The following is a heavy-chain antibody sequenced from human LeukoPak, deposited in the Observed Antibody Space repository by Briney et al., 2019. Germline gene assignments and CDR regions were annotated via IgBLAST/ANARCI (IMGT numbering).Heavy chain of an antibody. V-gene: IGHV1-69*06. CDR2: IIPMFGTA. Sequence: SVKVSCKASGDTFSSYSISWVRQAPGQGLEWMGGIIPMFGTANYGRKFQGRVTITADKSTSTAYMELSSLRSDDTAVYYCARGVVRVPNLFDYWGQGTLVTVSS. J-gene: IGHJ4*02. CDR1: GDTFSSYS. CDR3: ARGVVRVPNLFDY. D-gene: IGHD3-3*01.